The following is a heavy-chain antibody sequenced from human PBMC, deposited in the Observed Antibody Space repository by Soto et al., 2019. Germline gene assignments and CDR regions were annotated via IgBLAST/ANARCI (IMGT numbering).Heavy chain of an antibody. CDR2: TFNFDGSL. D-gene: IGHD3-10*01. V-gene: IGHV3-21*01. CDR3: ARGITLIRGVMDV. J-gene: IGHJ6*02. Sequence: GGSLRLSCAACGFALSSYSIGWVRQAPGKGLEWVSFTFNFDGSLYYADSVKGRFAISRDNAKNSVYLQMNSLRAEDTAVYYCARGITLIRGVMDVWGQGTTVTVSS. CDR1: GFALSSYS.